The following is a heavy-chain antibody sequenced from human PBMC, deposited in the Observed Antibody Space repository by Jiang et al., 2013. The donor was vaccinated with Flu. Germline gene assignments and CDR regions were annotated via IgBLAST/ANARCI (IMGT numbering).Heavy chain of an antibody. D-gene: IGHD2-2*01. CDR2: IDWDDDK. CDR1: GFSLSTSGMC. CDR3: ARISKAVRAPDY. V-gene: IGHV2-70*11. Sequence: KPTQTLTLTCTFSGFSLSTSGMCVSWIRQPPGKALEWLARIDWDDDKYYSTSLKTRLTISKDTSKNQVVLTMTNMDPVDTATYYCARISKAVRAPDYWGQGTLVTVSS. J-gene: IGHJ4*02.